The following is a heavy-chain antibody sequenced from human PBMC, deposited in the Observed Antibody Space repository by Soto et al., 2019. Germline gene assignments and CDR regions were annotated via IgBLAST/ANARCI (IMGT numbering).Heavy chain of an antibody. Sequence: EVQLVESGGGLVQPGGSLRLSCAASGFTFSSYSMNWVCQAPGKGLEWVSYISSSSSTIYYADSVKGRFTISRDNAKNSRYLQMNRLRDEDTAVYYCARSRKSDYWGQGTLVTVSS. V-gene: IGHV3-48*02. CDR1: GFTFSSYS. J-gene: IGHJ4*02. CDR2: ISSSSSTI. CDR3: ARSRKSDY.